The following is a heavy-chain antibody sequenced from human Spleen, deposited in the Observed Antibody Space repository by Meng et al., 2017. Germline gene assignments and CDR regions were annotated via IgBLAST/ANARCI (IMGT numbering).Heavy chain of an antibody. D-gene: IGHD6-19*01. Sequence: SETLSLTCAVYGGSFSGYYWSWIRQPPGKGLEWIGEINHSGSTNYNPSLKSRVTISVDTSKNQFSLKLSSVTAADTAVYYCARGSSGWFRKAFDIWGQGTMVTVSS. CDR1: GGSFSGYY. CDR3: ARGSSGWFRKAFDI. CDR2: INHSGST. V-gene: IGHV4-34*01. J-gene: IGHJ3*02.